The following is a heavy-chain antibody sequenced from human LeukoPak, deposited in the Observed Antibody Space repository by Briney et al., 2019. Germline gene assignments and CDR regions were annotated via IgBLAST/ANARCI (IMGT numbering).Heavy chain of an antibody. Sequence: SGPTLVNPTQTLTLTCTFAGFSPSTSGVGVGWIRQPPGKALEWLAPIYWNDDKRYSPSLKRRLTITKDTSKNQVVLTMTNMDPVDTATYYCAHRRGVVVPDGLFDYWGQGTLVTVSS. D-gene: IGHD2-2*01. V-gene: IGHV2-5*01. CDR2: IYWNDDK. CDR3: AHRRGVVVPDGLFDY. CDR1: GFSPSTSGVG. J-gene: IGHJ4*02.